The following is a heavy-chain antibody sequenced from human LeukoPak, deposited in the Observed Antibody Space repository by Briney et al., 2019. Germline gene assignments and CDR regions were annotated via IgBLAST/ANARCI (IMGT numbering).Heavy chain of an antibody. Sequence: SQTLSLTCTVSGGSISSGGYYWSWIRQPPGKGLEWIGYIYHSGSTYYNPSLKSRVTISVDRSKNQFSLKLSSVTAADTAVYYCARASSIAVGFDYWGQGTLATVSS. CDR2: IYHSGST. J-gene: IGHJ4*02. D-gene: IGHD6-19*01. CDR1: GGSISSGGYY. V-gene: IGHV4-30-2*01. CDR3: ARASSIAVGFDY.